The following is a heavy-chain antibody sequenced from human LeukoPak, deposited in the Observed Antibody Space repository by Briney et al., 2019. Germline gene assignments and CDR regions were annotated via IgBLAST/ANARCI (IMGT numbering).Heavy chain of an antibody. CDR3: ARSEVEYYDFWSGHYYFDY. J-gene: IGHJ4*02. CDR1: GFTFSSYS. D-gene: IGHD3-3*01. Sequence: GGSLRLSCAASGFTFSSYSMNWVRQAPGKGLEWVSYISSSSSTIYYADSVKGRFTISRDNAKNSLYLQMNSLRAEDTAVYYCARSEVEYYDFWSGHYYFDYWGQGTPVTVSS. CDR2: ISSSSSTI. V-gene: IGHV3-48*01.